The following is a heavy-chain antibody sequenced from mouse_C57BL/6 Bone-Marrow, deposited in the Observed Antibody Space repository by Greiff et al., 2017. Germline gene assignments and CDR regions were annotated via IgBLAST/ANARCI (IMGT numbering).Heavy chain of an antibody. CDR3: APMNMAIYSNYLDY. J-gene: IGHJ2*01. D-gene: IGHD2-5*01. Sequence: EVQLQQSGPELVKPGASVKISCKASGYTFTDYYMNWVKQSHGKSLEWIGDINPNNGGTSYNQKFKGKATLTVDKSSSTAYMELRSLTSEDSAVYYCAPMNMAIYSNYLDYWGQGTTLTVSS. CDR1: GYTFTDYY. V-gene: IGHV1-26*01. CDR2: INPNNGGT.